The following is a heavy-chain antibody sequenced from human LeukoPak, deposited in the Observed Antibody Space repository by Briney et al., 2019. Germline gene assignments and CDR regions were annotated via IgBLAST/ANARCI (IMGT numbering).Heavy chain of an antibody. CDR2: IKQDGGEI. CDR3: ARDRVVVATTTPPYWYFDL. J-gene: IGHJ2*01. D-gene: IGHD2-15*01. Sequence: GGSLRLSCVVSGFTFSSYWMSWVRQAPGKGLEWVANIKQDGGEIYYVDSVKGRFTISRDNDKNSLYLQMNSLRVEDTALYYCARDRVVVATTTPPYWYFDLWGRGTLVTVSS. CDR1: GFTFSSYW. V-gene: IGHV3-7*03.